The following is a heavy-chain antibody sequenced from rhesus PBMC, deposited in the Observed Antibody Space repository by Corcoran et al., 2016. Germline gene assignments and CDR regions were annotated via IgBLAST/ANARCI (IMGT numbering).Heavy chain of an antibody. D-gene: IGHD6-25*01. J-gene: IGHJ4*01. V-gene: IGHV3-116*02. CDR2: IRNKAKGGTA. CDR1: GFTFSDYY. Sequence: EVRLVESGGGLVQPGGSLRLSCAASGFTFSDYYMSWVRQAPGKGPGWVGFIRNKAKGGTAEYAASVKGRFTISRDESKSIASLQMNSLKTEDTAVYYCARRGRQLDFDYWGQGVLVTVSS. CDR3: ARRGRQLDFDY.